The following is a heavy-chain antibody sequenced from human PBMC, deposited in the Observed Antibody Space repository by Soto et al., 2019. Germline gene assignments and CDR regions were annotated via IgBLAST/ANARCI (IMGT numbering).Heavy chain of an antibody. CDR1: GFPFSSYA. V-gene: IGHV3-23*01. D-gene: IGHD3-16*01. CDR3: AKGGYYSLFDI. CDR2: ISGSGGRT. J-gene: IGHJ3*02. Sequence: EMQLLESGGGLVQPGGSPRLSCVASGFPFSSYAMSWVRQTPGKGLEWVSGISGSGGRTYYADSVKGRFTISRDNSNNTLSLQMHILGVEDTAVYFCAKGGYYSLFDIWGQGTMVTVSA.